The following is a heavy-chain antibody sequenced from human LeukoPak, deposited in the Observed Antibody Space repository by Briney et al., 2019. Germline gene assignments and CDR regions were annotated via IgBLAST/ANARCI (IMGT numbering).Heavy chain of an antibody. V-gene: IGHV3-15*01. D-gene: IGHD7-27*01. CDR2: MKRKGDGGTA. CDR1: VFTFTNAW. CDR3: TTGSIWVGAFDI. J-gene: IGHJ3*02. Sequence: GGSLRLSCAASVFTFTNAWMTWVRQTPGKGREWVGRMKRKGDGGTADYAAPVKGRFTISRDDSKATMYLQMNSLEIDDTAVYYCTTGSIWVGAFDIWGQGTMVTV.